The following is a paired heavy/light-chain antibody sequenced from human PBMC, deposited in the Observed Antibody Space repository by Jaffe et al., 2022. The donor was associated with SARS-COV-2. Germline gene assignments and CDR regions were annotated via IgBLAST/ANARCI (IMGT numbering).Light chain of an antibody. CDR3: QQTNSFPLT. J-gene: IGKJ4*01. CDR1: QGISSW. Sequence: DIQMTQSPSSVSASVGDRVTITCRASQGISSWLVWYQQKPGKVPKFLIYDASRLQSGVPSRFSGSGSGTDFTLTISSLQPEDFATYYCQQTNSFPLTFGGGTKVEMK. CDR2: DAS. V-gene: IGKV1-12*01.
Heavy chain of an antibody. J-gene: IGHJ5*02. CDR2: ISANAGGDT. Sequence: EVQLVESGGGLVQPGGSLTLSCAASGFTFKNYAMSWVRRAPGQGLEWVSAISANAGGDTYYASSVKGRFTISRDNSRNTLYLQMSSLRAEDTAVYYCAKDERSYGRNWYGWFDPWGQGTLVTVSS. D-gene: IGHD6-13*01. V-gene: IGHV3-23*04. CDR3: AKDERSYGRNWYGWFDP. CDR1: GFTFKNYA.